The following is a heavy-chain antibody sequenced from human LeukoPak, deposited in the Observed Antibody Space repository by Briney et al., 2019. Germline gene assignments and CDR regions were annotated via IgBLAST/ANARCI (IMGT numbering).Heavy chain of an antibody. CDR1: GFTFSSYS. J-gene: IGHJ4*02. Sequence: GGSLRLSCAASGFTFSSYSMNWVRQAPGKGLEWVSYISSSSSTIYYAGSVKGRFTISRDNAKNSLYLQMNSLRAEDTAVYYCAKDRESVRITIFGVVTPFDYWGQGTLVTVSS. V-gene: IGHV3-48*01. CDR2: ISSSSSTI. CDR3: AKDRESVRITIFGVVTPFDY. D-gene: IGHD3-3*01.